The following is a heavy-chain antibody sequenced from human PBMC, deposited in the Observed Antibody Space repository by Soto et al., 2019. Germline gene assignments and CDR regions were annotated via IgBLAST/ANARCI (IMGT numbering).Heavy chain of an antibody. CDR2: IKSKVDSATT. V-gene: IGHV3-15*01. CDR1: GFTFSNAW. CDR3: TTDDPINRN. J-gene: IGHJ4*02. Sequence: GSLRLSCAASGFTFSNAWMSWVRQSPGKGLEWVGRIKSKVDSATTDYAAPVKGRFSISRDDSRNTLYLQMNSLKIEDTAVYYCTTDDPINRNWGQGTLVTVSS.